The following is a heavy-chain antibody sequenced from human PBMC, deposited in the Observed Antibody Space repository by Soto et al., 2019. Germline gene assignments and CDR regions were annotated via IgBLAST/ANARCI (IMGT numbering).Heavy chain of an antibody. CDR2: IYYSGST. J-gene: IGHJ5*02. D-gene: IGHD3-10*01. V-gene: IGHV4-31*03. CDR3: ARDSPSTMARGAFNWFDP. CDR1: GGSISSGGYY. Sequence: SSETLSLTCTVSGGSISSGGYYWSWIRQHPGKGLEWIGYIYYSGSTYYNPSLKSRVTISVDTSKNQFSLKLSSVTAADTAVYYCARDSPSTMARGAFNWFDPWGQGTLVTVSS.